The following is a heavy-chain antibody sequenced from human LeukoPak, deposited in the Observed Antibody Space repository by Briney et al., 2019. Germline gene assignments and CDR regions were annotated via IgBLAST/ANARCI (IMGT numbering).Heavy chain of an antibody. J-gene: IGHJ4*01. V-gene: IGHV3-23*01. D-gene: IGHD3-3*01. Sequence: PGGSLRLSCAASGFTFSNHDMNWVRQAPGKGLEWISSIDTDGTLHYADSVRGRFTISRDNSKNTLYLQMNSLRAEDTAVYYCAKDPLQGFLEWLLYDYWGQGTLVTVSS. CDR1: GFTFSNHD. CDR3: AKDPLQGFLEWLLYDY. CDR2: IDTDGTL.